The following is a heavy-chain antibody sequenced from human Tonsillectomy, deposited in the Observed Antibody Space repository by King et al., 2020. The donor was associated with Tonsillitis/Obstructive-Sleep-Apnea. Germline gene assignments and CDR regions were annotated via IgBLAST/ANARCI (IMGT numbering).Heavy chain of an antibody. CDR3: VRQGATHDAFDI. J-gene: IGHJ3*02. CDR1: VFTFSNYA. CDR2: IAYGGMYK. Sequence: VQLVESGGGVLQPGTSLRLSFAASVFTFSNYAMHWVRQAPGKGLEWVAVIAYGGMYKYYADSGKGRFTISRDNSKNALYLQMNRLRAEDTAVYYCVRQGATHDAFDIWGQGTMVTVSS. V-gene: IGHV3-30*01. D-gene: IGHD3-16*01.